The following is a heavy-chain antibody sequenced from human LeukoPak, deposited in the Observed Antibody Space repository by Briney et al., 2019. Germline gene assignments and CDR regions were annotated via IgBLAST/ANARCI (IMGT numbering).Heavy chain of an antibody. CDR2: IYYSGST. CDR1: GGSFSGYY. D-gene: IGHD3-9*01. Sequence: PSETLSLTCAVYGGSFSGYYWSWIRQPPGKGLEWIGSIYYSGSTYYNPSLKSRVTISVDTSKNQFSLKLSSVTAADTAVYYCEGWRTYYDILTGYYQNWFDPWGQGTLVTVSS. J-gene: IGHJ5*02. V-gene: IGHV4-34*01. CDR3: EGWRTYYDILTGYYQNWFDP.